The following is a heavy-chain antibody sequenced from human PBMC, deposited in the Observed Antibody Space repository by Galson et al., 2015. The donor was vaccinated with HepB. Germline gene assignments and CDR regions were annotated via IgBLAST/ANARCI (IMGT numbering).Heavy chain of an antibody. CDR2: ISYDGSHT. Sequence: SLRLSCAASGFTFSSYAIHWVRQAPGEGLEWVAVISYDGSHTYYADSVKDRFTIFRDNSKNTVYLQMNSLRPEETAVYYCLAAVSGIYYWGQGTLVTVSS. J-gene: IGHJ4*02. D-gene: IGHD6-19*01. V-gene: IGHV3-30-3*01. CDR3: LAAVSGIYY. CDR1: GFTFSSYA.